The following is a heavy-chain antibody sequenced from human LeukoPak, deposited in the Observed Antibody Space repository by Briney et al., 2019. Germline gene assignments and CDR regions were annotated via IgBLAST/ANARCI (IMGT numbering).Heavy chain of an antibody. CDR2: ISWNSGSI. J-gene: IGHJ4*02. CDR1: GFTFDDYA. V-gene: IGHV3-9*01. Sequence: GGSLRLSCAASGFTFDDYAMHWVRHAPGKGLEWVSGISWNSGSIGYADSVKGRFTISRDNAKNSLYLQMNSLRAEDTAVYYCARVGVWQDLDYWGQGTLVTVSS. D-gene: IGHD6-13*01. CDR3: ARVGVWQDLDY.